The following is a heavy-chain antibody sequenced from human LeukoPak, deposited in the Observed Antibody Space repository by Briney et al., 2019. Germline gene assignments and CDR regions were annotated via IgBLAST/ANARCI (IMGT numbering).Heavy chain of an antibody. D-gene: IGHD3-22*01. V-gene: IGHV3-48*01. CDR3: ARVLHKRNYDSSVYYGY. Sequence: GGSLRLSCAASKFTFNNYAMHWVRQAPGKGLEWVSYISSSSSTVYYADSVKGRFTISRDNAKNSLYLQLNSLRAEDTAVYYCARVLHKRNYDSSVYYGYWGQGTLVTVSS. J-gene: IGHJ4*02. CDR2: ISSSSSTV. CDR1: KFTFNNYA.